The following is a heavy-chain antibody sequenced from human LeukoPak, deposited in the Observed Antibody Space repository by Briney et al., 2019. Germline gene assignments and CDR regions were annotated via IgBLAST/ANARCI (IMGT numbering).Heavy chain of an antibody. V-gene: IGHV4-61*01. CDR3: ARAPTRYGDYALFDY. J-gene: IGHJ4*02. D-gene: IGHD4-17*01. CDR1: GGSMSGDSYF. CDR2: IYYSGST. Sequence: SETLSLTCSVSGGSMSGDSYFWGLIRQPPGKGLEWIGYIYYSGSTNYNPSLKSRVTISVDTSKNQFSLKLSSVTAADTAVYYCARAPTRYGDYALFDYWGQGTLVTVSS.